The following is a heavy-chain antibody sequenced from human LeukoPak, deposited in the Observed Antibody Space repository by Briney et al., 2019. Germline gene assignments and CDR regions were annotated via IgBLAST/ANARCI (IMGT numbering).Heavy chain of an antibody. D-gene: IGHD3-10*01. Sequence: GESLKISCKASGYTFISYWIVWVRQMPGKGLEWMGIFYPGDSDTRYSPSFQGQVTISADKSISTAYLQWSSLKASDTAMYYCARHLRGSATYPIDYWGQGTLVTVSS. CDR3: ARHLRGSATYPIDY. V-gene: IGHV5-51*01. CDR2: FYPGDSDT. CDR1: GYTFISYW. J-gene: IGHJ4*02.